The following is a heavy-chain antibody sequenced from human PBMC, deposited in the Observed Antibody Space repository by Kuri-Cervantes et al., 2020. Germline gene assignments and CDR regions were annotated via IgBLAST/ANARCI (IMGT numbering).Heavy chain of an antibody. CDR1: GGTFSSYA. CDR2: IIPIFGTA. V-gene: IGHV1-69*05. CDR3: ARSGHTRSPHHYMDV. Sequence: SSVNVSFKASGGTFSSYAISWVRQAPGQGLEWMGGIIPIFGTANYAQKFQGRVTITTDESTSTAYMELSSLRSEDTAVYYCARSGHTRSPHHYMDVWGKGTTVTVSS. D-gene: IGHD1-26*01. J-gene: IGHJ6*03.